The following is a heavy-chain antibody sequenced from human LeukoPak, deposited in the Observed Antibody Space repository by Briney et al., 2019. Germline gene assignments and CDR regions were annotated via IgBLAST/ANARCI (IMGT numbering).Heavy chain of an antibody. V-gene: IGHV3-23*01. CDR2: ISGSGNDT. Sequence: GGSLRLSCATSGFTFSSYAMSWVRQAPQKELEWVSTISGSGNDTYYADSVRGRFTISRDNSKNTLYLQMNTLRAEDTAIYYCANYLASHAFDVWGQGTLVTVSS. CDR1: GFTFSSYA. J-gene: IGHJ3*01. CDR3: ANYLASHAFDV.